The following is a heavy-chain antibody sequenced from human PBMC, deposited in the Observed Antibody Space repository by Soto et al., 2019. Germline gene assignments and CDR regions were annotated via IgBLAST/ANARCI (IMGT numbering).Heavy chain of an antibody. D-gene: IGHD3-22*01. V-gene: IGHV1-2*04. CDR3: ARDVGSSGFLDAFDI. Sequence: QVQLVQSGAEVKKPGASVKVSCKASGYTFTGYYMHWVRQAPGQGLEWMGWINPNSGGTNYAQKFQGWVTRTRDTSISTAYMELSRLRSDDTAVYYCARDVGSSGFLDAFDIWGQGTMVTVSS. CDR2: INPNSGGT. CDR1: GYTFTGYY. J-gene: IGHJ3*02.